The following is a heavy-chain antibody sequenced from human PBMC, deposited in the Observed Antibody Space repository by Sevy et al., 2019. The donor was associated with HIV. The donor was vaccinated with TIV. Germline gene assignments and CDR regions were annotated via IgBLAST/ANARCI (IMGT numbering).Heavy chain of an antibody. Sequence: ASVKVSCKASGYTFTGYYMHWVRQAPGQGLEWMGWINPNSGGTNYVQKFQGRVTMTRDTSISTAYMELSRLRSDDTAVYYCAGAFGGVNAYYYHYGMDVWGQGTTVTVSS. CDR2: INPNSGGT. D-gene: IGHD3-16*01. CDR3: AGAFGGVNAYYYHYGMDV. CDR1: GYTFTGYY. V-gene: IGHV1-2*02. J-gene: IGHJ6*02.